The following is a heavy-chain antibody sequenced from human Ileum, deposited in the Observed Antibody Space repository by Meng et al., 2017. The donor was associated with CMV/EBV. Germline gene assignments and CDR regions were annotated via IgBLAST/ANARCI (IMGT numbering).Heavy chain of an antibody. J-gene: IGHJ4*02. CDR3: ARRSSGLFDY. CDR2: IYYSGTT. Sequence: VQRQALGPGLCNPSTTLSLTCTAAGGSLSSGDYYWTWTRQPPGKGLEWIGHIYYSGTTYYNPSLKSRVSISVDTSRNQFSLQLSSVTAADTAVYYCARRSSGLFDYWGQGILVTVSS. CDR1: GGSLSSGDYY. V-gene: IGHV4-30-4*08. D-gene: IGHD2-15*01.